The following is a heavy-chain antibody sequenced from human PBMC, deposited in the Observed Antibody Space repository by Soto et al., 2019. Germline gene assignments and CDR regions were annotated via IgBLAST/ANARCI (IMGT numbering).Heavy chain of an antibody. CDR1: GDSISVSPYF. Sequence: QLQLQESGPGLVKLSETLSLTCTVSGDSISVSPYFWGWIRQPPGKGLEWIASSFYDGFTVYTPSLKSRAFISVDTSKNQFSLKLTSVAAADTAIYFCARLQAAVPQYWGQGTLVIVSS. V-gene: IGHV4-39*01. J-gene: IGHJ4*02. D-gene: IGHD6-13*01. CDR3: ARLQAAVPQY. CDR2: SFYDGFT.